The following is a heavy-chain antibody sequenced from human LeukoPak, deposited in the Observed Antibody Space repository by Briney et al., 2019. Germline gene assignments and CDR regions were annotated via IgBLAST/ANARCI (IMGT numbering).Heavy chain of an antibody. J-gene: IGHJ5*02. CDR1: GVTFSSYW. Sequence: PGGSLRLSCAASGVTFSSYWMSWVRQAPGKGREWVANIKQDGSEKYYVDSVKGRFTISRDNAKNSLYLQMNSLRAEDTAVYYCARLWFGELFNGNWFDPWGQGTLVTVSS. D-gene: IGHD3-10*01. CDR2: IKQDGSEK. V-gene: IGHV3-7*01. CDR3: ARLWFGELFNGNWFDP.